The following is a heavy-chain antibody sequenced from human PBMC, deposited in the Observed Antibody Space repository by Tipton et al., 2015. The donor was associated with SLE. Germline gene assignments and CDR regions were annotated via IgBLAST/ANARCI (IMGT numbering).Heavy chain of an antibody. CDR3: ARQGQQLVRPYYYGMDV. CDR1: GGPISSYY. J-gene: IGHJ6*02. D-gene: IGHD6-13*01. CDR2: IYYSGST. Sequence: LRLSCTVSGGPISSYYWSWIRQPPGKGLEWIGYIYYSGSTNYNPSLKSRVTISVDTSKNQFSLKLSSVTAADTAVYYCARQGQQLVRPYYYGMDVWGQGTTVTVSS. V-gene: IGHV4-59*08.